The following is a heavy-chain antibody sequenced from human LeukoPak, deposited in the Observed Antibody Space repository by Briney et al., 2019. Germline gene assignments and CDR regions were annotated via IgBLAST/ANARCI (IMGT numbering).Heavy chain of an antibody. J-gene: IGHJ3*01. V-gene: IGHV3-23*01. CDR3: AKRGSSWYDAFDV. Sequence: GGSPRLSCAASGFTFSSYAMSWVRHAPGKGLEWVSAISGSGGSTYYADSVKGRFTISRDNSKNTLYLQMNSLRAEGTAVYYCAKRGSSWYDAFDVWGQGTMVTVSS. CDR1: GFTFSSYA. D-gene: IGHD6-13*01. CDR2: ISGSGGST.